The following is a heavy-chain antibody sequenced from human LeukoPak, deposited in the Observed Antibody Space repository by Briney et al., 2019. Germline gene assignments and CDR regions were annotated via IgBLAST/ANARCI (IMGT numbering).Heavy chain of an antibody. V-gene: IGHV4-39*07. Sequence: PSETLSLTCTVSGGSISSSSYYWGWIRQPPGKGLEWIGSIYYSGSTYYNPSLKSRVTISVDTSKNQFSLKLSSVTAADTAVYYCARMGRDYYDSSGYDYWGQGTLVTVSS. CDR2: IYYSGST. D-gene: IGHD3-22*01. CDR1: GGSISSSSYY. J-gene: IGHJ4*02. CDR3: ARMGRDYYDSSGYDY.